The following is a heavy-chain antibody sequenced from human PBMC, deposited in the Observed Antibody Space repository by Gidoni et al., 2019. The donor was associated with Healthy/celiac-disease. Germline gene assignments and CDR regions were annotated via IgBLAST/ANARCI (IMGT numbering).Heavy chain of an antibody. CDR1: GLSSRSYS. V-gene: IGHV3-21*01. CDR3: ARIDDYVWGSYFGP. D-gene: IGHD3-16*01. CDR2: ISSSSSYI. J-gene: IGHJ5*02. Sequence: EVQLVESGGGLVKPGGSLSLCSAASGLSSRSYSTNGVRQSPGKGLEWVSSISSSSSYIYYADSVKGRFTISRDNAKNSLYLQMNSLRAEDTAVYYCARIDDYVWGSYFGPWGQGTLVTVSS.